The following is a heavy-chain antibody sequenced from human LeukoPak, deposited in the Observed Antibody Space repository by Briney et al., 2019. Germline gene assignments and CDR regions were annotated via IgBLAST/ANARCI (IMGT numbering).Heavy chain of an antibody. V-gene: IGHV3-23*01. Sequence: PGGSLRLSCAASGFTFSSYAMSWVRQAPGKGLEWVSAISGSGGSTYYADSVKGRFTISRDNSKNTLYLQMNSLRAEDTAVYYCAKGNFPFYYYGMDVWGQGTTVTVSS. CDR1: GFTFSSYA. CDR2: ISGSGGST. CDR3: AKGNFPFYYYGMDV. J-gene: IGHJ6*02.